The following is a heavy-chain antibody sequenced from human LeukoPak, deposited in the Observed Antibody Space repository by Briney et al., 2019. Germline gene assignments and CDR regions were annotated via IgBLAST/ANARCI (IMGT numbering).Heavy chain of an antibody. CDR3: ARGGIPVTGIDEVDY. J-gene: IGHJ4*02. CDR2: IGIGGDT. D-gene: IGHD2-21*02. V-gene: IGHV3-13*01. Sequence: GGSLRLSCAASGFTFSSYDMHWVRQATGKGLEWVSAIGIGGDTYYPGSVKGRFTISRENAKNSLYLQMNSLRAGDAAVYYCARGGIPVTGIDEVDYWGQGTLVTVSS. CDR1: GFTFSSYD.